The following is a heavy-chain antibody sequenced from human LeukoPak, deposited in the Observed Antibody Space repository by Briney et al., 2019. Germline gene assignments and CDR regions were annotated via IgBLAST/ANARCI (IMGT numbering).Heavy chain of an antibody. Sequence: PGGSLRLSCAASGFTFSNFDIHWVRQAPGKGLEWVTLIQSDGSNKYYANSVKGRFTISRDNPKHTLYLQMNSLRPEDTAVYYCATHHFXLKYHXDYWGQXTLVXVSS. D-gene: IGHD2-2*01. V-gene: IGHV3-30*02. CDR2: IQSDGSNK. CDR3: ATHHFXLKYHXDY. CDR1: GFTFSNFD. J-gene: IGHJ4*02.